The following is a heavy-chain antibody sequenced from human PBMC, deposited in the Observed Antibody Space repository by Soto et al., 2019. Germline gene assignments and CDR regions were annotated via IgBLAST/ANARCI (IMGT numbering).Heavy chain of an antibody. CDR1: GFTFTSSA. CDR2: IVVGSGNT. D-gene: IGHD3-22*01. V-gene: IGHV1-58*01. J-gene: IGHJ6*02. Sequence: SVKVSCKASGFTFTSSAVQWVRQARGQRLEWIGWIVVGSGNTNYAQKFQEGVTITRDMSTSTAYMELSSLRSEDTAVYYCAAVGEELFSYDSSDGRDVGGQGTTVTVS. CDR3: AAVGEELFSYDSSDGRDV.